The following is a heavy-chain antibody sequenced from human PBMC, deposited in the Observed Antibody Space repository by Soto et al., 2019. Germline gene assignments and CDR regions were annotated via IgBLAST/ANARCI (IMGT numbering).Heavy chain of an antibody. CDR3: AREDIVVVPAAISYYYYGMDV. CDR1: GYSFTSYW. V-gene: IGHV5-10-1*01. J-gene: IGHJ6*02. CDR2: IGPSDSYT. Sequence: GESLKISCKGSGYSFTSYWISWVRQMPGKGLEWMGRIGPSDSYTNYSPSFQGHVTISADKSISTAYLQWSSLKASDTAMYYCAREDIVVVPAAISYYYYGMDVWGQGTTVTVSS. D-gene: IGHD2-2*01.